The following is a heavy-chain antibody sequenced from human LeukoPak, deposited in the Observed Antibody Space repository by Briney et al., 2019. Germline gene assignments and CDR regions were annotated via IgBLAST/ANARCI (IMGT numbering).Heavy chain of an antibody. CDR1: GFTFTSYA. V-gene: IGHV3-23*01. CDR3: AKDDSSTLRGKFDY. CDR2: ISGSGGST. Sequence: GGSLRLSCAASGFTFTSYAMSWVRQAPGKGLEWVSAISGSGGSTYYADSVKGRFTISRDNTKNTLYLQMNSLRAEDTAVFYCAKDDSSTLRGKFDYWGQGTLVTVSS. J-gene: IGHJ4*02. D-gene: IGHD6-13*01.